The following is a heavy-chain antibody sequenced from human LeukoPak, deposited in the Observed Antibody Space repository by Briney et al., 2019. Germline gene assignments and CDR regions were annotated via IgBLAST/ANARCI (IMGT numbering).Heavy chain of an antibody. V-gene: IGHV3-74*01. D-gene: IGHD1-7*01. CDR2: INIDGSTT. CDR1: GFTFTSYW. J-gene: IGHJ4*02. Sequence: GGSLRLSCVASGFTFTSYWMHWVRQAPGKGLVWVSRINIDGSTTNYADSVKGRFTISRDNSMNTLYLQMNSLRVDDTAVYYCAKVRVVFNWNYAYYFDYWGQGTLVTVSS. CDR3: AKVRVVFNWNYAYYFDY.